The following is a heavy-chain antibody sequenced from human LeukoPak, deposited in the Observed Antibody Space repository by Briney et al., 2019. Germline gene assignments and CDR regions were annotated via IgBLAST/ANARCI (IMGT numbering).Heavy chain of an antibody. Sequence: PSETLSLTCAVYGGSFSGYYWSWIRQPPGKGREWIGEINHSGSTNYNPSLKSRVTISVDTSKNQFSLKLSSVTAADTAVYYCARGTSSWYFGTDAFDIWGQGTMVTVSS. J-gene: IGHJ3*02. CDR3: ARGTSSWYFGTDAFDI. CDR1: GGSFSGYY. V-gene: IGHV4-34*01. CDR2: INHSGST. D-gene: IGHD6-13*01.